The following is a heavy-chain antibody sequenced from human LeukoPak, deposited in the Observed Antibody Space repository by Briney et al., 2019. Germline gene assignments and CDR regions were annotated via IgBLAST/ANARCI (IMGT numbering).Heavy chain of an antibody. CDR1: GFTFTSYS. Sequence: PGGSLRLSCAASGFTFTSYSMNWVRQAPGKGLEWVSYISSSSSTIYYADSVKGRFTISRDNAKNSLYLQMNSLRAEDTAVYYCARASHYYDSSGYYAFDIWGQGTMVTVSS. V-gene: IGHV3-48*01. CDR3: ARASHYYDSSGYYAFDI. J-gene: IGHJ3*02. D-gene: IGHD3-22*01. CDR2: ISSSSSTI.